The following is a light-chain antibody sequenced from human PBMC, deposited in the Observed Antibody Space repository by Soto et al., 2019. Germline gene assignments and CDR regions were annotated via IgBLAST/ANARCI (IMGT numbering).Light chain of an antibody. V-gene: IGKV1-9*01. CDR1: QGIRSY. CDR3: QQLNTFPIT. J-gene: IGKJ5*01. CDR2: AAS. Sequence: DIQLTQSPSFLSASPVDRVNISFRASQGIRSYLAWYQQSPGRAPKLLIYAASTLQSGVPSRFSGSGSGTEFTLTISSLQPEDFATYYCQQLNTFPITCGQGTRREIK.